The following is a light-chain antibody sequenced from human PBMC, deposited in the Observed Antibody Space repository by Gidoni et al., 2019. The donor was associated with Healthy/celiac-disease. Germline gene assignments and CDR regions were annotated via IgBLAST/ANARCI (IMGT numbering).Light chain of an antibody. V-gene: IGKV3-15*01. CDR3: QQYNNWPMYT. CDR1: QSISSN. CDR2: GAS. J-gene: IGKJ2*01. Sequence: DIVMTQSPATLSVSPGERATLSCRASQSISSNLAWYQQKPGRPPRLLIYGASTRATGIPARFSGSGSGTEFILTISSLQSEDFAVYYCQQYNNWPMYTFGQGTKLEIK.